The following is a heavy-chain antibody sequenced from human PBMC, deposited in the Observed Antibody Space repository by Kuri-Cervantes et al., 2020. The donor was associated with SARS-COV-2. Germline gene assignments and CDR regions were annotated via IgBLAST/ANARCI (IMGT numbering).Heavy chain of an antibody. CDR2: NNHSGST. CDR1: GGSFSGYY. V-gene: IGHV4-34*01. CDR3: ARDLGSGYSFDY. J-gene: IGHJ4*02. D-gene: IGHD3-22*01. Sequence: GSLRLSCAVYGGSFSGYYWSWIRQPPGKGLEWIGENNHSGSTNHNPSLKSRVTISVDTSKNQFSLKLSSVTAADTAVYYCARDLGSGYSFDYWGQGTLVTVSS.